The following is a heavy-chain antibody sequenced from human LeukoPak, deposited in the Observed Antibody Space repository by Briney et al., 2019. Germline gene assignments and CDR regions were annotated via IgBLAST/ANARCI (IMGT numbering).Heavy chain of an antibody. CDR3: ARDGYFDH. CDR1: AYTFTSYG. V-gene: IGHV1-18*01. J-gene: IGHJ4*02. Sequence: AAVKLCCNASAYTFTSYGIAWIRQPHGPGMEWMGWISAHNSNTNYAQKLQGRVTMTTDTSTSTAYMELRSLRSDDTAVYYCARDGYFDHWGQGTLVTVSS. CDR2: ISAHNSNT.